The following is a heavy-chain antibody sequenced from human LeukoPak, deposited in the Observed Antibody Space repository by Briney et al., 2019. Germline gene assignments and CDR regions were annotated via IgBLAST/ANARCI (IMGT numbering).Heavy chain of an antibody. CDR2: IKSKTDGGTT. D-gene: IGHD1-26*01. V-gene: IGHV3-15*01. CDR1: GVTFSNAW. Sequence: GGSLRLSCEASGVTFSNAWMSWVRQAPGKGLEWVGRIKSKTDGGTTDYAAPVKGRFTISRDDSKNTLYLQMNSLKTEDTAVYYCTREGDRWDLDYWGQGTLATVSS. J-gene: IGHJ4*02. CDR3: TREGDRWDLDY.